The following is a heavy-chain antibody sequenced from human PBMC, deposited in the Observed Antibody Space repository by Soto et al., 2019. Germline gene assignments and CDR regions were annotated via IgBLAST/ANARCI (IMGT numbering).Heavy chain of an antibody. CDR1: GGSLSGYD. CDR3: GRGEEGVVATH. CDR2: IKDGGYT. Sequence: QVQLQQWGAGLLKPSETLSLNCAVTGGSLSGYDWSWSRQPPGKGQERIGEIKDGGYTNNSPSLKGRARISSDTSNSQFSLRLNSVAAPYACGGCGRGEEGVVATHWDQGALGNVS. D-gene: IGHD5-12*01. J-gene: IGHJ4*02. V-gene: IGHV4-34*04.